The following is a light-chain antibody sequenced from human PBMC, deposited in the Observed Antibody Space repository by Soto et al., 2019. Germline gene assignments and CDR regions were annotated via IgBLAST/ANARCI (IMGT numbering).Light chain of an antibody. J-gene: IGKJ4*02. CDR3: QQCYSNPPT. CDR2: DVS. CDR1: QGISSY. V-gene: IGKV1-39*01. Sequence: DIPLTQSPFSLSASSGDRVPIXCRASQGISSYLAWYQQKPGKAPKLLIFDVSSLESGVPSRFSGSRSGTDFTLTISSLQPEDFATYYCQQCYSNPPTFGGGTKVDIK.